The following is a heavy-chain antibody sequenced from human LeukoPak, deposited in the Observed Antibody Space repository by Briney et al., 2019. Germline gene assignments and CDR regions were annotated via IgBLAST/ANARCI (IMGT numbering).Heavy chain of an antibody. CDR3: VKEDDAFDI. CDR2: IYYSGST. J-gene: IGHJ3*02. Sequence: PSETLSLTCTVSGGSISSYYWSWIRQPPGKGLEWIGYIYYSGSTNYNPSLKSRVTISVDTSKNQFSLKLSSVTAADTAVYYCVKEDDAFDIWGQGTMVTVSS. CDR1: GGSISSYY. V-gene: IGHV4-59*08.